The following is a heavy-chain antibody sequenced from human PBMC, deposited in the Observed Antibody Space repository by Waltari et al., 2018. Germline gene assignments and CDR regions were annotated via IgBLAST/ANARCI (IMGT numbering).Heavy chain of an antibody. D-gene: IGHD5-12*01. J-gene: IGHJ4*01. V-gene: IGHV3-43*01. CDR2: ISCDGGDT. Sequence: EVNLVESGGAVVQPGGSLRLSCTASGFVFDEFTMQWVRQVPGSGLQWGALISCDGGDTYYADSVKGRFTISRDNSRNSLYLEMKTLTLEDTALYYCATSDYAGKGDYWGHGTLVTVSS. CDR3: ATSDYAGKGDY. CDR1: GFVFDEFT.